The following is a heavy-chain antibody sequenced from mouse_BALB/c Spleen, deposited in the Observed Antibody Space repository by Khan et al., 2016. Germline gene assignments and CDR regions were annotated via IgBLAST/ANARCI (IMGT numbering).Heavy chain of an antibody. Sequence: EVELVESGGGLVKPGGSLKLSCAASGFTFSDYYMYWVRQTPEKRLEWVATISDGGSYTYYPDSVKGRFTISRDNAKNNLYLQMSSLKYEDTAIYYWAREGLRRGFAYWGQGTLVTVSA. CDR3: AREGLRRGFAY. CDR1: GFTFSDYY. J-gene: IGHJ3*01. V-gene: IGHV5-4*02. CDR2: ISDGGSYT. D-gene: IGHD2-4*01.